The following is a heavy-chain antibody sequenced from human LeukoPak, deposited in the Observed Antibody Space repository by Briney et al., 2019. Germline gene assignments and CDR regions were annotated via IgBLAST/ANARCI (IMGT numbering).Heavy chain of an antibody. J-gene: IGHJ4*02. D-gene: IGHD3-10*01. CDR1: GGSISSGSYY. V-gene: IGHV4-61*02. CDR3: ARVEGELLLWFGESRYYFDY. Sequence: PSQTLSLTCTVSGGSISSGSYYWSWIRQPAGKGLEWIGRIYTSGSTNYNPSLKSRVTISVDTSKNQFSLKLSSVTAADTAVYYCARVEGELLLWFGESRYYFDYWGQGTLVTVSS. CDR2: IYTSGST.